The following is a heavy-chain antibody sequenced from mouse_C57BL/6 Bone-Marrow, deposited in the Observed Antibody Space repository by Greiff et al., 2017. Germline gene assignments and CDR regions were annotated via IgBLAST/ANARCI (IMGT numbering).Heavy chain of an antibody. CDR1: GYAFSSSW. Sequence: QVQLQQSGPELVKPGASVKISCKASGYAFSSSWMNWVKQRPGKGLEWIGRIYPGDGDTNYNGKFKGKATLTADKSSSTAYMQLSSLTSEDSAVYFCASKGPYYSNPDYWGQGTTLTVSS. D-gene: IGHD2-5*01. CDR2: IYPGDGDT. CDR3: ASKGPYYSNPDY. V-gene: IGHV1-82*01. J-gene: IGHJ2*01.